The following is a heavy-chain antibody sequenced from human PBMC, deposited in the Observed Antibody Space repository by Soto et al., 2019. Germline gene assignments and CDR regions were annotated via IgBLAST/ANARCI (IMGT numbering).Heavy chain of an antibody. Sequence: GGSMRLACAASGVTFSSYAMSWARQAPGQGLEWVSAISGSGGSTYYADSVKGLFTISRDNSTSTLYLQMNSLRAEDTAVYYCAKLPSKIITGPGFPPPSFFASWGQGTLVPVSP. J-gene: IGHJ4*02. CDR1: GVTFSSYA. V-gene: IGHV3-23*01. CDR2: ISGSGGST. D-gene: IGHD1-20*01. CDR3: AKLPSKIITGPGFPPPSFFAS.